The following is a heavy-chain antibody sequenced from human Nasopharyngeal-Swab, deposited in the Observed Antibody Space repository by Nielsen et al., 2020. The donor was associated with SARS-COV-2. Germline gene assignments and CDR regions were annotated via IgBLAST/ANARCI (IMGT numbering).Heavy chain of an antibody. CDR2: ISSSGSTI. D-gene: IGHD4-11*01. Sequence: GGSLRLSCAASGLTLSDYYMSWIRKAPGKGLEWVSYISSSGSTIYYADSVKGRFTISRDNAKNSLYLQMNSLRAEDTAVYYCAKDRRSYSNYYYYGMDVWGQGTTVTVSS. CDR1: GLTLSDYY. J-gene: IGHJ6*02. V-gene: IGHV3-11*04. CDR3: AKDRRSYSNYYYYGMDV.